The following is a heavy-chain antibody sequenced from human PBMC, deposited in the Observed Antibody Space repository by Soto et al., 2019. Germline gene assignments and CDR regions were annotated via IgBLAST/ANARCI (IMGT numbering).Heavy chain of an antibody. CDR1: GFTFSSYG. D-gene: IGHD3-22*01. J-gene: IGHJ4*02. CDR2: ISYDGSNK. CDR3: AKGWHYDSSGTSCLYYFDY. Sequence: PGGSLRLSCAASGFTFSSYGMHWVRQAPGKGLEWVAVISYDGSNKYYADSVKGRFTISRDNSKNTLYLQMNSLRAEDTAVYYCAKGWHYDSSGTSCLYYFDYWGQGALVTVSS. V-gene: IGHV3-30*18.